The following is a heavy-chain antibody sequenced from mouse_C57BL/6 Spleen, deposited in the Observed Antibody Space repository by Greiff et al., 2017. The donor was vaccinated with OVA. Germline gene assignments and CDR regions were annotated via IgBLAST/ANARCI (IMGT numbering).Heavy chain of an antibody. CDR1: GFTFSDYG. V-gene: IGHV5-17*01. Sequence: DVHLVESGGGLVKPGGSLKLSCAASGFTFSDYGMHWVRQAPEKGLEWVAYISSGSSTLYYADTVKGRFTISRDNAKITLFLQMTSLRSEDTAMYYCARDYSNYGYYAMDYWGQGTSVTVSS. CDR2: ISSGSSTL. CDR3: ARDYSNYGYYAMDY. D-gene: IGHD2-5*01. J-gene: IGHJ4*01.